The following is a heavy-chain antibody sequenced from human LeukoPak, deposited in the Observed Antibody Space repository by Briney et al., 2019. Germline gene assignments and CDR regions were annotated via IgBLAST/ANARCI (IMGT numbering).Heavy chain of an antibody. V-gene: IGHV1-2*06. CDR3: ARGYFSGFDY. CDR1: GYTFTGYY. J-gene: IGHJ4*02. Sequence: ASVKVSCKASGYTFTGYYMHWVRQAPGQGLEWMGRISPSSGGADYAQKFQGRVTMTRDTSIITVYMELSRLRSDDTAVYYCARGYFSGFDYWGQRTLVTVSS. CDR2: ISPSSGGA. D-gene: IGHD2-8*02.